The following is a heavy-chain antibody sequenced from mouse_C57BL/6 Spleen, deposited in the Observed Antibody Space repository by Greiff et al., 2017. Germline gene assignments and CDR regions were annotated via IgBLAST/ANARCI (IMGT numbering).Heavy chain of an antibody. CDR1: GYAFSSSW. J-gene: IGHJ4*01. V-gene: IGHV1-82*01. Sequence: QVQLQQSGPELVKPGASVKISCKASGYAFSSSWMNWVKQRPGKGLEWIGRIYPGDGDTNYNGKFKGKATLTADKSSSTAYMQLSRLTSEDSAVYFCARGLQEAMDYWGQGTSVTVSS. CDR2: IYPGDGDT. D-gene: IGHD3-1*01. CDR3: ARGLQEAMDY.